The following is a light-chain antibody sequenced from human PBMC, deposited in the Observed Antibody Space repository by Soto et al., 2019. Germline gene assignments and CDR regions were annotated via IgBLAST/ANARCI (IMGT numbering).Light chain of an antibody. CDR2: GAS. J-gene: IGKJ4*01. V-gene: IGKV3-20*01. CDR1: QSVGRNY. CDR3: QQYASSPLT. Sequence: EIVLTQSPGPLSLSPGERATLSCRASQSVGRNYLAWYQQKPGQAPRLLIYGASSRATGIPDRFSGSGSGTDFTLTFSRLEPEDFAVYYCQQYASSPLTFGGGTRVEIK.